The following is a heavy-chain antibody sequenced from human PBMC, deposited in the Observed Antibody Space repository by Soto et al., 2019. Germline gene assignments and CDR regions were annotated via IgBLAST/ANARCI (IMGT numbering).Heavy chain of an antibody. D-gene: IGHD6-13*01. CDR2: IYWDDDK. CDR3: AHRVQQLDAFDI. CDR1: GGSITGYYW. V-gene: IGHV2-5*08. Sequence: TLSLTCTLSGGSITGYYWTWIRQPPGKALEWLALIYWDDDKRYSPSLKSRLTITKDTSKNQVVLTMTNMDPVDTATYYCAHRVQQLDAFDIWGQGTMVTVSS. J-gene: IGHJ3*02.